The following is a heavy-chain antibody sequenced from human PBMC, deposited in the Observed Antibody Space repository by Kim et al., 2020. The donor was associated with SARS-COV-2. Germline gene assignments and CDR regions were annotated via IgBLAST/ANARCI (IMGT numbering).Heavy chain of an antibody. D-gene: IGHD6-13*01. J-gene: IGHJ5*02. CDR2: INYSGST. CDR3: ARDPLGIAAAGTGWFDP. Sequence: SETLSLTCTVSGGSISSGGYYWSWIRQHPGQGLVWYGYINYSGSTYSNPPLRSRVTISVDTSKNQFSLKLSSVTAAAAAEYYCARDPLGIAAAGTGWFDP. V-gene: IGHV4-31*03. CDR1: GGSISSGGYY.